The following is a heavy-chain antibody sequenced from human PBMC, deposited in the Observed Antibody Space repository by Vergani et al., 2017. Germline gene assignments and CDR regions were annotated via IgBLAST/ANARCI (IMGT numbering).Heavy chain of an antibody. V-gene: IGHV1-69*13. D-gene: IGHD3-22*01. CDR2: IIPIFGTA. J-gene: IGHJ4*02. Sequence: QVQLVQSGAEVKKPGSSVKVSCKASGGTFSSYAISWVRQAPGQGLEWMGRIIPIFGTANYAQKFQGRVTITADESTSTAYMELSSLRSEDTAVYYCARDLNYYDSSGYPRATFDYWGQGTLVTVSS. CDR3: ARDLNYYDSSGYPRATFDY. CDR1: GGTFSSYA.